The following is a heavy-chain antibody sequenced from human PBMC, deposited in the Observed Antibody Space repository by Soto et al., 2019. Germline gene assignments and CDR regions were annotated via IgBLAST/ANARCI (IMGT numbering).Heavy chain of an antibody. J-gene: IGHJ4*02. V-gene: IGHV2-5*02. D-gene: IGHD3-3*01. CDR2: IYWDDDK. CDR1: GFSLTTSGVG. CDR3: AHRVRRTVFGLVTTTAIYFDF. Sequence: QITLNESGPTVVRPTEPLTLTCRFSGFSLTTSGVGVGWIRQSPGKAPEWLALIYWDDDKRYSASLKSRLTITKDTSKSQVVLTVSDLDPTDTATYYCAHRVRRTVFGLVTTTAIYFDFWGQGTTVAVSS.